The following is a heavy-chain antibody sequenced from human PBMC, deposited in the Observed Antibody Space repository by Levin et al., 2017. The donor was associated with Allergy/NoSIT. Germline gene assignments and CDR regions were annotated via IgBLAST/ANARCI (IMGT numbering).Heavy chain of an antibody. V-gene: IGHV5-51*01. Sequence: ASVKVSCKGSGYSFTNYWIGWVRQMPGKGLEWVGIIYPGDSDTRYRPSFQGQVTISAAKSISTAYLQWSSLEASDTALYYFARPRRDLRHSFADSSGAEWCYWGQGTLVTVSS. CDR2: IYPGDSDT. J-gene: IGHJ4*02. D-gene: IGHD2-8*01. CDR3: ARPRRDLRHSFADSSGAEWCY. CDR1: GYSFTNYW.